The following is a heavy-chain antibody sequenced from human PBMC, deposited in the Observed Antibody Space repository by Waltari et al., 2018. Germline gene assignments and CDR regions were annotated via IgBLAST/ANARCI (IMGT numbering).Heavy chain of an antibody. Sequence: QVQLVQSGAEVKKPGASVKVSCKASGYTFTSYYMHWVRQAPGQGLEWMGIINPSGGSTSYAQKFQGRVTMTSDTSTSTVYMELTILRSEDTAVYYCARDNNNAFWSGSDYWGQGTLVTVSS. J-gene: IGHJ4*02. V-gene: IGHV1-46*01. D-gene: IGHD3-3*01. CDR1: GYTFTSYY. CDR2: INPSGGST. CDR3: ARDNNNAFWSGSDY.